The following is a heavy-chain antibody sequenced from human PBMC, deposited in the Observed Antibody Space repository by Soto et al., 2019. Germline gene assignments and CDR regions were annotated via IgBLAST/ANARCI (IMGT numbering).Heavy chain of an antibody. CDR3: ATYNRARGAFDY. V-gene: IGHV4-39*01. Sequence: QLQLQESGPGLVKPSKTLSLTCTVSGGSISSSSYYWGWIRQPPGKGLEWIGSIYYSGSTYYNPSLKSRVTISVDTSKNQFSLKLSSVTAADTAVYYCATYNRARGAFDYWGQGTLVTVSS. CDR1: GGSISSSSYY. CDR2: IYYSGST. D-gene: IGHD1-1*01. J-gene: IGHJ4*02.